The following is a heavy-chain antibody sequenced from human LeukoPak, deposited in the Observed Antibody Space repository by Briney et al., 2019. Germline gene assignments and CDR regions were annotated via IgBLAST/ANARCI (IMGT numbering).Heavy chain of an antibody. V-gene: IGHV4-39*07. CDR1: GGSITTTNY. D-gene: IGHD1-1*01. Sequence: TSETLSLTCTVSGGSITTTNYWGWIRQPPGKGLEWVGSIYYRGSTSYNPSLKSRLTLSVDTSKNQFSLKLSSVTAADTAVYYCARYNWNVAFDIWGQGTMVTVSS. CDR2: IYYRGST. CDR3: ARYNWNVAFDI. J-gene: IGHJ3*02.